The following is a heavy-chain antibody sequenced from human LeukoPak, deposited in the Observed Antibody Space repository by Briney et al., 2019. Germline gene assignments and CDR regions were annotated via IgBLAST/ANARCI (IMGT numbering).Heavy chain of an antibody. CDR3: ARDTSRVRYYDSSGYYTVDYFGY. CDR2: IYTSGST. V-gene: IGHV4-4*07. J-gene: IGHJ4*02. D-gene: IGHD3-22*01. Sequence: SETLSLTCTVSGGSISSYYWSWIRQPAGKGLEWIGRIYTSGSTNYNPSLKSRVTMSVDTSKNQFSLKLSSVTAADTAVYYCARDTSRVRYYDSSGYYTVDYFGYWGQGTLVTVSS. CDR1: GGSISSYY.